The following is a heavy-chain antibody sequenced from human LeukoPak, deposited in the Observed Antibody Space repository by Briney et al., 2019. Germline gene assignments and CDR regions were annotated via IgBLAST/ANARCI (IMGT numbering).Heavy chain of an antibody. CDR2: IIPIFGTA. Sequence: GASVKVSCKASGGTFSSYAISWVRQAPGQGLEWMGGIIPIFGTANYAQKFQGRVTITADESTSTAYMELSSLRSEDTAVYYCARNRYQLLYLDYWGQGTLVTASS. CDR3: ARNRYQLLYLDY. CDR1: GGTFSSYA. D-gene: IGHD2-2*01. J-gene: IGHJ4*02. V-gene: IGHV1-69*13.